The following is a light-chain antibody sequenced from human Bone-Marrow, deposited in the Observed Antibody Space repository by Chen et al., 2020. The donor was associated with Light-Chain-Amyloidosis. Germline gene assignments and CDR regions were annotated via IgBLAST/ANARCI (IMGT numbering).Light chain of an antibody. J-gene: IGLJ1*01. V-gene: IGLV2-14*01. CDR1: RSDVGGDNH. CDR2: EVT. Sequence: QSALTQPASVSGSPGQSITISCTGTRSDVGGDNHVSWYQQHPDKAPKLMIYEVTNRPSRVPDRFSGSKADNTASLTISGLQTADEANYFCSSYTITNTVVFGSGTRVTVL. CDR3: SSYTITNTVV.